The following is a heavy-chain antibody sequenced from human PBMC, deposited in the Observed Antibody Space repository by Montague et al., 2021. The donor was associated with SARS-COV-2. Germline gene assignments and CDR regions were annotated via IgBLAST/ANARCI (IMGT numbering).Heavy chain of an antibody. J-gene: IGHJ3*02. CDR2: IYYSGST. CDR1: GGSISSRSYY. D-gene: IGHD4-23*01. Sequence: SETLSLTCTVSGGSISSRSYYWGWIRQPPGKGLEWIGSIYYSGSTYYNPSLKSRVTISVDTSKNQFSLKLSSVTAADTAVYYCARLRGDYGGTYDTFDIWGQGKMVAV. V-gene: IGHV4-39*01. CDR3: ARLRGDYGGTYDTFDI.